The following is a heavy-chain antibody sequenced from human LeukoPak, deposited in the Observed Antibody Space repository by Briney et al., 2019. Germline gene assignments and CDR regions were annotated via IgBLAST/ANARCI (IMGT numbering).Heavy chain of an antibody. CDR3: ARVYDSSGQDAFDI. Sequence: PSETLSLTCAVYGGSFSGYYWSWIRQPPGKGLEWIGEINHSGSTNYNPSLKSRVTISVDTSKNQFSLKLSSVTAADTAVYYCARVYDSSGQDAFDIWGQGTMVTVSS. V-gene: IGHV4-34*01. J-gene: IGHJ3*02. CDR1: GGSFSGYY. D-gene: IGHD3-22*01. CDR2: INHSGST.